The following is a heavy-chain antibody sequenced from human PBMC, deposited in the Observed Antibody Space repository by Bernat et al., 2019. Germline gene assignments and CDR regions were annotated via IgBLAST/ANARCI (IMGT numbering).Heavy chain of an antibody. Sequence: EVQLVESGGGLAKPGESLRLSCAASGFTFSTYGMNWVRQAPGKGLEWISYINDVSSHIYYADSVRGRFTISRDNAKNSLYLQMNSLRDEDTAVYYCARGGLVYAGSAYMDFWGKGATVTVS. V-gene: IGHV3-21*05. D-gene: IGHD2-8*01. J-gene: IGHJ6*03. CDR1: GFTFSTYG. CDR3: ARGGLVYAGSAYMDF. CDR2: INDVSSHI.